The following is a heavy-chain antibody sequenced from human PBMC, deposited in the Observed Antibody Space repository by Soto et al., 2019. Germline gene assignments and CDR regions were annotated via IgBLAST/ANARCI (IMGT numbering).Heavy chain of an antibody. V-gene: IGHV1-46*01. CDR3: AKDPTSYDSSAQFDS. D-gene: IGHD3-22*01. Sequence: GASVKVSCKASGYTFTSYAMHWVRQAPGQRLEWMGIINPSDGSTTYAQKFQGRVTMTRDKSTSTLYMELSSLRVEDTAVYYCAKDPTSYDSSAQFDSWGQGTLVTVSS. J-gene: IGHJ4*02. CDR1: GYTFTSYA. CDR2: INPSDGST.